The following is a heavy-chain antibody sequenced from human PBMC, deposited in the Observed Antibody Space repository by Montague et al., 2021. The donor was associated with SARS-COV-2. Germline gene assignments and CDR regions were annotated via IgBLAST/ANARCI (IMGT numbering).Heavy chain of an antibody. V-gene: IGHV4-39*01. CDR1: GGSISSSSYY. CDR3: ASPTYYYVSSGSDAFDI. J-gene: IGHJ3*02. D-gene: IGHD3-22*01. Sequence: SETLSLTCTVSGGSISSSSYYWGWIRQPPGKGLEWIGSIYYSGSTYYNPSLKSRVTISVDTSKNQFSLKLSSVAAADTAVYYCASPTYYYVSSGSDAFDIWGQGTMVTVSS. CDR2: IYYSGST.